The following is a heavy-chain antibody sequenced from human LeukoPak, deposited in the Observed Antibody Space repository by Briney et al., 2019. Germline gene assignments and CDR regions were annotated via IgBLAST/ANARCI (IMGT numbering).Heavy chain of an antibody. CDR2: IYWNDDK. V-gene: IGHV2-5*01. J-gene: IGHJ2*01. CDR1: GFSLRTSGVG. CDR3: AVETWPAGWQQLPLVFDL. Sequence: KESGPTLVKPTQTLTLTCTFSGFSLRTSGVGVGWIRQPPGKALEWLALIYWNDDKRYSPSLKSRLTITKDTSKNQVVLTMTNMDPVDTATYYCAVETWPAGWQQLPLVFDLWGRGTLVTVSS. D-gene: IGHD6-13*01.